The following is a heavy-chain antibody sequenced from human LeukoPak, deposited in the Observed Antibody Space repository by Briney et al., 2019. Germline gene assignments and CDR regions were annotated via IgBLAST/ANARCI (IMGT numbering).Heavy chain of an antibody. J-gene: IGHJ4*02. D-gene: IGHD3-3*01. CDR2: ISGSGGST. CDR1: GFTFSSYA. Sequence: PGGSLRLSCAASGFTFSSYAMSWVRQAPGKGLEWVSAISGSGGSTYYADSVKGRFTISRDNSKNTLYLQMNSLRAEDTAVYYCAREDSPIRFLEWLTPLDYWGQGTLVTVSS. V-gene: IGHV3-23*01. CDR3: AREDSPIRFLEWLTPLDY.